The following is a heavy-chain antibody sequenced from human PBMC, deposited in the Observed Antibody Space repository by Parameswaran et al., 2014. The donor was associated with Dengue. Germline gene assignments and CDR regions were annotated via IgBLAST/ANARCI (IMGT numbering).Heavy chain of an antibody. CDR2: ITRGGNTI. V-gene: IGHV3-48*03. J-gene: IGHJ3*02. D-gene: IGHD3-3*01. CDR3: VRVGSIFGEAEDAFDI. Sequence: KWIRQPPGKGLEWVSHITRGGNTISYADSVKGRFTGSRDNDKNSLYLQMNSLRAEDTALYYCVRVGSIFGEAEDAFDIWGQGTMVTVSS.